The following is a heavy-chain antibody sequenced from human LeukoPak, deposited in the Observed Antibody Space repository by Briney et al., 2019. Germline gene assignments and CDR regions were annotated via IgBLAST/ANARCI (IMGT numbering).Heavy chain of an antibody. CDR1: GFTFSSYW. V-gene: IGHV3-7*01. CDR3: ARAFIAARPLSSDY. Sequence: PGGSLRLSCAASGFTFSSYWMSWVRRAPGKGLEWVANIKQDGSEKYYVDSVKGRFTVSRDNAKNSLYLQMNSLRAEDTAVYYCARAFIAARPLSSDYWGQGTLVTVSS. J-gene: IGHJ4*02. CDR2: IKQDGSEK. D-gene: IGHD6-6*01.